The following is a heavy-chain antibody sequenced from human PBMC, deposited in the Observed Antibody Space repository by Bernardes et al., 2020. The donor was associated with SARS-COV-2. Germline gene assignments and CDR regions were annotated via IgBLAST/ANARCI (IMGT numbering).Heavy chain of an antibody. Sequence: GGSLRLSCAASGFTFGSYWMHWVRQAPGEGLMWVSRIDSGGSTSTYAASVKGRFTVSRDNSKNTLYLQMNSLRAEDTAVYYCARYDYVWGSYRYPGPFDYWGQGTLVTVSS. D-gene: IGHD3-16*02. J-gene: IGHJ4*02. CDR1: GFTFGSYW. V-gene: IGHV3-74*01. CDR3: ARYDYVWGSYRYPGPFDY. CDR2: IDSGGSTS.